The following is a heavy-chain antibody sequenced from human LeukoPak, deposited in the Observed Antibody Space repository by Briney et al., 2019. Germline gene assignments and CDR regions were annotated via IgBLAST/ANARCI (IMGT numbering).Heavy chain of an antibody. V-gene: IGHV3-23*01. D-gene: IGHD1/OR15-1a*01. CDR3: ARRTALEQYFDY. CDR1: GFTCSSFA. Sequence: GGSLRLSCAASGFTCSSFAMSWLRHAPGKGLEWFSAITGGGGNTYYADSVKVRFTISRDNSKNTLYLQMNSMRADDTAVYYCARRTALEQYFDYWGQGTLVTVSS. J-gene: IGHJ4*02. CDR2: ITGGGGNT.